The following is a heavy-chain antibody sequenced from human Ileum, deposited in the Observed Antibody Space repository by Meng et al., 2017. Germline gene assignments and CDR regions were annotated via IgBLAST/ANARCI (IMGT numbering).Heavy chain of an antibody. CDR3: AREKAIPDF. CDR2: TYYSGTT. J-gene: IGHJ4*02. V-gene: IGHV4-59*08. CDR1: GGSISGSY. D-gene: IGHD2-2*02. Sequence: QVQLQVSGPGLVKPSETLSLTCTVSGGSISGSYWSWIRQFPGKGLEWIGYTYYSGTTNYNPALRGQVTMSVDTSRAQFSLKLTSVTAADTAIYYCAREKAIPDFWGQGTLVTVSS.